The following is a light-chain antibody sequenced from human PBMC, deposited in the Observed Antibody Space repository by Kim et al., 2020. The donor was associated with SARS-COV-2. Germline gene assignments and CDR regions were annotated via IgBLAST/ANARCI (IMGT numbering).Light chain of an antibody. CDR2: HAS. CDR3: QQRSNWPIT. CDR1: QNIGIY. V-gene: IGKV3-11*01. J-gene: IGKJ5*01. Sequence: EIVLTQSPATLSLSPWERATLSCRASQNIGIYLAWYQQKPGQAPRLLIYHASNRATGIPARFSGSGSGTDFTLTISSLEPEDFAVYYCQQRSNWPITFGQGTRLEIK.